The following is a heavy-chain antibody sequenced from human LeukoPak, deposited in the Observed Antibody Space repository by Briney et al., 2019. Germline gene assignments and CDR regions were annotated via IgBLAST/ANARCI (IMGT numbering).Heavy chain of an antibody. CDR3: ATPLTTVTSDYYYYYGMDV. J-gene: IGHJ6*02. CDR2: ISSSGSTI. CDR1: GFTFSDYY. V-gene: IGHV3-11*01. Sequence: GGSLRLSCAASGFTFSDYYMSWIRQAPGKGLEWVSYISSSGSTIYYADSVKGRFTISRDNAKNSLYLQMNSLRAEDTAVYYCATPLTTVTSDYYYYYGMDVWGQGTTVTVSS. D-gene: IGHD4-4*01.